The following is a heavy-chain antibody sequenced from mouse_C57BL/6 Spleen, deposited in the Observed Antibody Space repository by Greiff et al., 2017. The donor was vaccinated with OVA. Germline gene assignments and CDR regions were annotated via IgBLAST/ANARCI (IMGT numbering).Heavy chain of an antibody. CDR1: GFSLTSYG. CDR2: IWSGGST. V-gene: IGHV2-2*01. CDR3: ARKLRDDAMDY. J-gene: IGHJ4*01. D-gene: IGHD1-1*01. Sequence: QVQLKESGPGLVQPSQCLSITCTASGFSLTSYGVHWVRQSPGKGLEWLGVIWSGGSTAYHEAFLSRLRISKDNSKSQVFFKMNSLQADDTAIYYCARKLRDDAMDYWGQGTSVTVSS.